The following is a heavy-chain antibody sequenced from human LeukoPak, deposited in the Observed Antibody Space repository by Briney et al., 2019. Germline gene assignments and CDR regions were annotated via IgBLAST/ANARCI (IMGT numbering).Heavy chain of an antibody. D-gene: IGHD2-21*01. Sequence: GGSLRLSCAASGFTFSNYGIHWVRQAPGKGLEWVAFIQSDGSGKCYADSVKGRFTVSRDNSKNTLYLQMNSLRVEDTAIYYCARDTPGFGGDDFDYWGQGTLVIVSS. CDR3: ARDTPGFGGDDFDY. V-gene: IGHV3-30*02. CDR2: IQSDGSGK. J-gene: IGHJ4*02. CDR1: GFTFSNYG.